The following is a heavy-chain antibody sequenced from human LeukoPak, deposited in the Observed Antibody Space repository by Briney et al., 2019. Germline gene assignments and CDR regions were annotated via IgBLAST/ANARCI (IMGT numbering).Heavy chain of an antibody. CDR3: ATAVEGNYYYYMDV. CDR2: FDPEDGET. D-gene: IGHD5-24*01. Sequence: GASVKVSCKVSGYTLTELSMHWVRQAPGKGLEWMGGFDPEDGETIYAQKFQGRVTMTEDTSTDTAYMELSSLRSEDTAVYYCATAVEGNYYYYMDVWGKGTTVTISS. J-gene: IGHJ6*03. V-gene: IGHV1-24*01. CDR1: GYTLTELS.